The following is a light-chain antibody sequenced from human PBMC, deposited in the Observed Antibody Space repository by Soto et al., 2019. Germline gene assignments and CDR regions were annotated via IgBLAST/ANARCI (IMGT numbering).Light chain of an antibody. CDR1: SSNIGSNL. J-gene: IGLJ2*01. V-gene: IGLV1-44*01. Sequence: QSVLTQPPSASGTPGQRVTISCSGSSSNIGSNLVNWYQQLPGRAPKLLIYSNNQRPSGVPDRLSGSKSGTSASLAISGLQSEDEADYYCAAWDERMDVSVLFGGGTKLTVL. CDR2: SNN. CDR3: AAWDERMDVSVL.